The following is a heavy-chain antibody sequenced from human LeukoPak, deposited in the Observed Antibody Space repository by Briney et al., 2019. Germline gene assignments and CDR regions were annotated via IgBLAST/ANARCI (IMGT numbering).Heavy chain of an antibody. D-gene: IGHD3-10*01. CDR2: INHSGST. J-gene: IGHJ5*02. V-gene: IGHV4-34*01. Sequence: SETLSLTCAVYGGSFSGYYWNWIRQPPGKGLEWIGEINHSGSTNYNPSLKSRVTISVDTSKNQFSLKLSSVTAADTAVYYCARPYGSGSYYWFDPWGQGTLVTVSS. CDR1: GGSFSGYY. CDR3: ARPYGSGSYYWFDP.